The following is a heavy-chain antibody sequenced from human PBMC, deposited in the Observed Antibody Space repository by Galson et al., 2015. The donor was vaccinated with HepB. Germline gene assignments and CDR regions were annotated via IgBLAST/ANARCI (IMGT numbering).Heavy chain of an antibody. CDR1: GYTLTELS. D-gene: IGHD1-26*01. CDR3: ATATYSGSLYYFDY. J-gene: IGHJ4*02. Sequence: SVKVSCKVSGYTLTELSMHWVRQAPGKGLEWMGGFDPEDGETIYAQKFQGRVTMTEDTSTDTAYMELSTLRSEDTAVYYCATATYSGSLYYFDYWGQGTLVTVSS. V-gene: IGHV1-24*01. CDR2: FDPEDGET.